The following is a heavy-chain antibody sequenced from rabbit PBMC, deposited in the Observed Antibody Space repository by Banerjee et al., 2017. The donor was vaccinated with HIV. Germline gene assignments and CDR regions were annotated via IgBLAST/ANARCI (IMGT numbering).Heavy chain of an antibody. J-gene: IGHJ4*01. Sequence: QSLEESGGDLVKPGASLTLTCTASGFSFNNNYYMCWVRQAPGKGLEWIGCIYSGDGSTYYASWAKGRFTISKTSSTTVTLQMTSLTAADTATYFCARRYDGSSQTNLWGPGTLVTVS. CDR3: ARRYDGSSQTNL. CDR2: IYSGDGST. D-gene: IGHD8-1*01. CDR1: GFSFNNNYY. V-gene: IGHV1S40*01.